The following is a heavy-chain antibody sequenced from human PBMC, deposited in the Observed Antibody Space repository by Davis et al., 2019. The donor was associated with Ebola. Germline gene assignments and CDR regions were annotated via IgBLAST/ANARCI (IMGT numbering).Heavy chain of an antibody. CDR2: ISGSGGST. V-gene: IGHV3-23*01. CDR3: AKGSNWNYYYYGMDV. Sequence: GESLKISCAASGFTFSSYAMSWVRQAPGKGLEWVSAISGSGGSTYYADSVKGRFTISRDNSKNTLYLQMNSLRAEDTAVYYCAKGSNWNYYYYGMDVWGQGTTVTVSS. J-gene: IGHJ6*02. D-gene: IGHD1-20*01. CDR1: GFTFSSYA.